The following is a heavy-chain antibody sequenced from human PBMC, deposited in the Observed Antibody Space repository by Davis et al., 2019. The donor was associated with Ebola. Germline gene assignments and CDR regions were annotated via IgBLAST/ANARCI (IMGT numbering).Heavy chain of an antibody. CDR3: ARDSGMYVSFDY. CDR1: GFTFSSHA. CDR2: TSGSGGST. D-gene: IGHD1-26*01. J-gene: IGHJ4*02. V-gene: IGHV3-23*01. Sequence: GESPKISCAASGFTFSSHAMNWVRQAPGKGLEWVSGTSGSGGSTFYADSVKGRFTISRDNSKNTLFLQMSSLRAEDTAVYYCARDSGMYVSFDYWGRGTLVTVSS.